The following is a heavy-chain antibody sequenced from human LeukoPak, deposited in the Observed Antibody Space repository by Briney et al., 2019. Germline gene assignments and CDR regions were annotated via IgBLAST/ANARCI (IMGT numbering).Heavy chain of an antibody. CDR3: ARDYGEGRYYFDY. CDR2: ISSDGSST. V-gene: IGHV3-74*01. Sequence: GGSLRLSCAASGFTLSTYWMHWVRQAPGKGLVWLSRISSDGSSTNYADSVKGRFTISRDNAKNTLYLQMNSLRAEDTAVYYCARDYGEGRYYFDYWGQGALVTVSS. CDR1: GFTLSTYW. D-gene: IGHD4-17*01. J-gene: IGHJ4*02.